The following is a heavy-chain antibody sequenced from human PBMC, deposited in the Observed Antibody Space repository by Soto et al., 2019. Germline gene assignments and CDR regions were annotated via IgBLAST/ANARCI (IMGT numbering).Heavy chain of an antibody. Sequence: SVKVSCKASGGTFSSYAISWVRQAPGQGLEWMGGIIPIFGTANYAQKFQGRVTITADESTSTAYMELRSLRSDDTAVYYCARVINSSGWSVGWFDPWGQGTLVTVS. J-gene: IGHJ5*02. CDR3: ARVINSSGWSVGWFDP. V-gene: IGHV1-69*13. D-gene: IGHD6-19*01. CDR2: IIPIFGTA. CDR1: GGTFSSYA.